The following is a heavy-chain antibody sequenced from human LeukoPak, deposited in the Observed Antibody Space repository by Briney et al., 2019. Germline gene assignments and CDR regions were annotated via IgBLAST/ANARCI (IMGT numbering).Heavy chain of an antibody. CDR1: GFTFSSYW. J-gene: IGHJ4*02. Sequence: GGSLRLSCAASGFTFSSYWMSWVRQAPGKGLEWVANIKQDGSEKYYVDSVKGRFTISRDNAKNSLYLQMNSLRAEDTAVYYCARAVPYYDFWSGYHFDYWGQGTLVTASS. CDR2: IKQDGSEK. CDR3: ARAVPYYDFWSGYHFDY. V-gene: IGHV3-7*01. D-gene: IGHD3-3*01.